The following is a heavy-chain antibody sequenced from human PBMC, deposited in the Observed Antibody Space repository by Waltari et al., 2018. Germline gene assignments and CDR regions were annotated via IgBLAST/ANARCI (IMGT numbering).Heavy chain of an antibody. CDR3: AKVDTAMVPNYYYYGMDV. V-gene: IGHV3-30*18. Sequence: QVQLVESGGGVVQPGRSLRLSCAASGFTFSSYGMHWVRQAPGKGLEWVAVISYDGSNKCYADSGKGRFTISRDNSKNTLYLQMNSLRAEDTAVYYCAKVDTAMVPNYYYYGMDVWGQGTTVTVSS. CDR2: ISYDGSNK. J-gene: IGHJ6*02. CDR1: GFTFSSYG. D-gene: IGHD5-18*01.